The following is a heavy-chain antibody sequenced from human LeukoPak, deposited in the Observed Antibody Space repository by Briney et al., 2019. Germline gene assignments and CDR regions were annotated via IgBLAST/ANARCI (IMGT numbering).Heavy chain of an antibody. Sequence: PGGSLRLSCAASGFTFSSYAMSWVRQAPGKGLEWVSAASGSGGSTYYADSVKGRFTIYRDNSKNTLYLQMNSLRAEDTAVYYCAKGLSYYYDSSGKAFDYWGQGTLVTVSS. D-gene: IGHD3-22*01. V-gene: IGHV3-23*01. J-gene: IGHJ4*02. CDR3: AKGLSYYYDSSGKAFDY. CDR2: ASGSGGST. CDR1: GFTFSSYA.